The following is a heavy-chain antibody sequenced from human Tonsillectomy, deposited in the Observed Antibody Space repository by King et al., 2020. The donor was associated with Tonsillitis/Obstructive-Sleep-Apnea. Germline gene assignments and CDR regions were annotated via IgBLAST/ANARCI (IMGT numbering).Heavy chain of an antibody. CDR2: INHSGST. CDR3: ARGEHIVVVTAILVLVGDAFDI. CDR1: GGSFSGYY. Sequence: VQLQQWGAGLLKPSETLSLTCAVYGGSFSGYYWSWIRQPPGKGLEWIGEINHSGSTNYNPSLKSRVTISVDTSKNQFSLKLSSVTAADTAVYDCARGEHIVVVTAILVLVGDAFDIWGQGTMVTVSS. V-gene: IGHV4-34*01. J-gene: IGHJ3*02. D-gene: IGHD2-21*02.